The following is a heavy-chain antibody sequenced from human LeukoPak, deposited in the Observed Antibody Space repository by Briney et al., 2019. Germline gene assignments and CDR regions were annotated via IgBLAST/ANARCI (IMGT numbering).Heavy chain of an antibody. D-gene: IGHD6-13*01. CDR2: INHSGST. CDR1: GGSFSGYY. Sequence: SETLSLTCAVYGGSFSGYYWSWIRQPPGKGLEWIGEINHSGSTNYNPSLKSRVIISVDTSKNQFSLKLSSVTAADTAVYYCARSGYSSSWYRVDYWGQGTLVTVSS. J-gene: IGHJ4*02. CDR3: ARSGYSSSWYRVDY. V-gene: IGHV4-34*01.